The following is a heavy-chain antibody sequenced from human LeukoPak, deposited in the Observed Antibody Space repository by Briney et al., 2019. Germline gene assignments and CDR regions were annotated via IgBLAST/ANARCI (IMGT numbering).Heavy chain of an antibody. V-gene: IGHV3-48*01. CDR1: GFTFSSYS. D-gene: IGHD3-9*01. J-gene: IGHJ6*03. CDR2: ISSSSSTI. Sequence: GGSLRLSCAASGFTFSSYSMNWVRQAPGKGLEWVSYISSSSSTIYYADPVKGRFTICRDNAKKVLYLQMNRRRAEDTAVYYCARDGYPSLYYDILTGYYPGLHYYYYMDVWGKGTTVTVSS. CDR3: ARDGYPSLYYDILTGYYPGLHYYYYMDV.